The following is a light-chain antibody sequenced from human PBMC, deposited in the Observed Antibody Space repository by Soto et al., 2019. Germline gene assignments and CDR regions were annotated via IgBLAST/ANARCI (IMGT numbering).Light chain of an antibody. Sequence: EIVLTQSPGTLSLSPGERATLSCRASQSVSNFLAWYQQKPGQAPRLLIFDASTRATGIPDRFSGSGSGTDFTLTISNLQSEDFAVYYCQQYNDWPPLTFGGGTKVDIK. CDR2: DAS. J-gene: IGKJ4*01. CDR3: QQYNDWPPLT. CDR1: QSVSNF. V-gene: IGKV3D-15*01.